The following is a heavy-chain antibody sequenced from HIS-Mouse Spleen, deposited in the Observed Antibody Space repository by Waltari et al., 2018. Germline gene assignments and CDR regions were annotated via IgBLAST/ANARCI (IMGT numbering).Heavy chain of an antibody. Sequence: EVQLVESGGGLVKPGGSLRLSCAASGFTFSSHSRNWVRQAPGKGLEWVSSISSSSSYIYYADSVKGRFTISRDNAKNSLYLQMNSLRAEDTAVYYCASLYYDILTGYYRDYWGQGTLVTVSS. D-gene: IGHD3-9*01. CDR2: ISSSSSYI. CDR3: ASLYYDILTGYYRDY. V-gene: IGHV3-21*01. CDR1: GFTFSSHS. J-gene: IGHJ4*02.